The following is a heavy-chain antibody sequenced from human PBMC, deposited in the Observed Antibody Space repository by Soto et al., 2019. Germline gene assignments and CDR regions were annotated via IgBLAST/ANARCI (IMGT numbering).Heavy chain of an antibody. V-gene: IGHV1-8*01. D-gene: IGHD2-15*01. CDR3: ARPPGCCSGGSCYSGWDYYYMDV. CDR2: MNPNSGNT. CDR1: GYTFTSYD. Sequence: GASVKVSCKASGYTFTSYDINWVRQATGQGLEWMGWMNPNSGNTGYAQKFQGRVTMTRNTSISTAYMELSSLRSEDTAVYYCARPPGCCSGGSCYSGWDYYYMDVWGKGTTVTVSS. J-gene: IGHJ6*03.